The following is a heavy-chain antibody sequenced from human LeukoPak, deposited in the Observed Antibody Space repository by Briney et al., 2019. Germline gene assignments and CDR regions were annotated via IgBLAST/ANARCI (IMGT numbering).Heavy chain of an antibody. Sequence: GGSLRLSCAASGFTLSRYAMHWVRQAPGKGPEWVAVITYDGSIKYYADSVKGRFTISRDNSENTVYLRMASLRGEDTAVYYCGRIGDQDDWEGPFDYWGQGTLVTVSS. CDR2: ITYDGSIK. CDR1: GFTLSRYA. D-gene: IGHD3-9*01. CDR3: GRIGDQDDWEGPFDY. V-gene: IGHV3-30*04. J-gene: IGHJ4*02.